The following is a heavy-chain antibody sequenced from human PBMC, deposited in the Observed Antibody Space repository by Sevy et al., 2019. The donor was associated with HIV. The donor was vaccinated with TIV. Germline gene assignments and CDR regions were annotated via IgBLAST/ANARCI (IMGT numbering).Heavy chain of an antibody. V-gene: IGHV3-11*06. CDR3: ARANDILSGYYFDY. CDR1: GFSFSDYY. Sequence: GGSLRLSCAASGFSFSDYYMTWIRQAPGKGLESVSYISSSSSYTNYADSVKGRFTISRDNAKNSLYLQMNSLRVEDTAVYYCARANDILSGYYFDYWGQGTLVTVSS. CDR2: ISSSSSYT. J-gene: IGHJ4*02. D-gene: IGHD3-9*01.